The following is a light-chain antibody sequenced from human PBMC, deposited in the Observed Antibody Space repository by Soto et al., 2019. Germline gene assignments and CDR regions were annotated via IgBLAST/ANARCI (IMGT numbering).Light chain of an antibody. CDR2: GAS. V-gene: IGKV3-20*01. Sequence: EFVLTQSPGTLSLSPGERATLSCRASQSVSSSFFAWYQQKPCQAPSLLIYGASTRPTGIPPRCSGSGSATDFSLTISSLETEDFAAYYCHQYGSSPPLTFGGGTKVEIK. CDR1: QSVSSSF. CDR3: HQYGSSPPLT. J-gene: IGKJ4*01.